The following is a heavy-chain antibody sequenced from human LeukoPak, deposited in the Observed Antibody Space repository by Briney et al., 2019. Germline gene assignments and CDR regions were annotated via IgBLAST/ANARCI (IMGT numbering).Heavy chain of an antibody. CDR2: IISSGITI. J-gene: IGHJ3*02. D-gene: IGHD2-15*01. V-gene: IGHV3-11*04. CDR1: GFTFSDYY. CDR3: ARGLVVVAATQSDAFDS. Sequence: GRSLSLSSAASGFTFSDYYMGSIRPAPWKGLTWDSYIISSGITIDYADSVQGLFTISTDNAENSLYLQMNSMRAEDTAVYYCARGLVVVAATQSDAFDSWGQGTMVTVHS.